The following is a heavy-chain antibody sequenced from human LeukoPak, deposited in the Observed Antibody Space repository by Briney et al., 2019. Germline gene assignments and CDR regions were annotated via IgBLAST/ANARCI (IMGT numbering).Heavy chain of an antibody. CDR3: ARESSMVGAFFDY. D-gene: IGHD1-26*01. Sequence: ASVKVSCKASGYTFTGYYMHWVRQAPGQGLEWMGRINPNSDGTNYAQKFQGRVTMTRDTSISTAYMELSRLRSDDTAVYHCARESSMVGAFFDYWAQRTLVTVSS. J-gene: IGHJ4*02. V-gene: IGHV1-2*06. CDR1: GYTFTGYY. CDR2: INPNSDGT.